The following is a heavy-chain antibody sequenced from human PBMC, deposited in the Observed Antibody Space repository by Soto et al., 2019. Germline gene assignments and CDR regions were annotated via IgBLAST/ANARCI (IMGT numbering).Heavy chain of an antibody. CDR2: IYSGGST. V-gene: IGHV3-53*01. CDR1: GFTVSSNY. Sequence: GGSLRLSCAASGFTVSSNYMSWVRQAPGKGLEWVSVIYSGGSTYYADSVKGRFTISRDNSKNTLYLQMNSLRAEDTAVYYCARGGGGFGESWFDYWGQGTLVTVSS. J-gene: IGHJ4*02. D-gene: IGHD3-10*01. CDR3: ARGGGGFGESWFDY.